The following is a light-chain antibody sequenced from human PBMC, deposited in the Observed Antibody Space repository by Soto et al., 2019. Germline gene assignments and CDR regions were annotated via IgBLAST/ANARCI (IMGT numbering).Light chain of an antibody. CDR2: AAS. V-gene: IGKV1-39*01. Sequence: DIQMTQSPSSLSASVGDRVTITCRASQNIRSYLNWYQQKPGKAPKLLIYAASTLQSGVPSRFSGSGSGTDFTLTISSLQPEDFATYYCQQSASTPPWAFGQGTKVEIK. J-gene: IGKJ1*01. CDR1: QNIRSY. CDR3: QQSASTPPWA.